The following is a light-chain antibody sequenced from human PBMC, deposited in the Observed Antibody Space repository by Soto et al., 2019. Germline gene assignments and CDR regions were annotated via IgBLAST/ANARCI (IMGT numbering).Light chain of an antibody. Sequence: DVQMAQSPSTLSGSVGDRVTITCRASQTISSWLAWYQQKPGKAPKLLIYKASTLKSGVPSRFSGSGSGTEFTLTISSLQPNHFATYYCQQYNSYSQTFGQGTKVDIK. CDR2: KAS. J-gene: IGKJ1*01. CDR3: QQYNSYSQT. V-gene: IGKV1-5*03. CDR1: QTISSW.